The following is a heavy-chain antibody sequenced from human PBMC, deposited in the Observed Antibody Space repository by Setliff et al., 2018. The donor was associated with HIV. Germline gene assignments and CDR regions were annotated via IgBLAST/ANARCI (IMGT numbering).Heavy chain of an antibody. Sequence: PSETLSLTCTVSGGSISSGSYYWSWIRQPAGKGLEWIGHIYTSGSTNYNPSLKSRVTISVDTSKNQFSLKLSSVTAADTAVYYCARASSRLNCSGPGCHNDAFDIWGQGTLVTVSS. CDR1: GGSISSGSYY. CDR2: IYTSGST. CDR3: ARASSRLNCSGPGCHNDAFDI. V-gene: IGHV4-61*09. J-gene: IGHJ3*02. D-gene: IGHD2-15*01.